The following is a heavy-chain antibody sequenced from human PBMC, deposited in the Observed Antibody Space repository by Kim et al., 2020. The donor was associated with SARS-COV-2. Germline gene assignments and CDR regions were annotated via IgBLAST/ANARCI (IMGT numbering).Heavy chain of an antibody. V-gene: IGHV4-39*01. Sequence: SETLSLTCTLSGGSISSSSYYWGWIRQPPGKGLEWIGSIYYSGSTYYNPSLKSRVTISVDTSKNQFSLKLSSVTAADTAVYYCARLKTAMVTDWGQGTLVTVSS. CDR3: ARLKTAMVTD. J-gene: IGHJ4*02. D-gene: IGHD5-18*01. CDR2: IYYSGST. CDR1: GGSISSSSYY.